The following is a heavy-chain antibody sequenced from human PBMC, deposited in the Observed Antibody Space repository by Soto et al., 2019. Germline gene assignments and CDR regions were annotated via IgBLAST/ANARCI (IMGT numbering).Heavy chain of an antibody. J-gene: IGHJ5*01. Sequence: EVQLLESGGGLVQPGGSLRLSCAASGLTFSRHAMAWVRQAPGKGLEWLSSISESSSNTYYADSVKGRFTISKDNSKNMLYLQMNGLRDEDTAVYYCAKKPNGFDSWGQGTLVTVSS. V-gene: IGHV3-23*01. CDR1: GLTFSRHA. CDR2: ISESSSNT. CDR3: AKKPNGFDS.